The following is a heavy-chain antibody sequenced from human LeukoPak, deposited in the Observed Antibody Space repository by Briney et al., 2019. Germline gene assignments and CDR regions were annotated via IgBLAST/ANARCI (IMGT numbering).Heavy chain of an antibody. D-gene: IGHD2-8*02. J-gene: IGHJ4*02. Sequence: PSETLSLTCTVSGGSISSYYWSWIWQPPGKGLEWIAYISDIGSINYNPSLKSRVTISLDTSKNQFSLKLSSVTAADTAVYYCAGHHPRNTVDFWGQGTLVTVSS. CDR1: GGSISSYY. V-gene: IGHV4-59*08. CDR3: AGHHPRNTVDF. CDR2: ISDIGSI.